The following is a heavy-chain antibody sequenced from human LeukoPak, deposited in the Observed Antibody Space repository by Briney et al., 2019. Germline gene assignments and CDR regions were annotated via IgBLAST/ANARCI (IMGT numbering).Heavy chain of an antibody. CDR2: ISSSGSNI. Sequence: PGGSLRLSCAASGFTFSSHNMNWVRQAPGKGLEWVSYISSSGSNIYYADSVKGRFTISRNNAKNSLFLQMNSLRDDDTAVYYCARGRYYDSSGYFDYWSQGTLVTVSS. CDR3: ARGRYYDSSGYFDY. V-gene: IGHV3-48*02. CDR1: GFTFSSHN. D-gene: IGHD3-22*01. J-gene: IGHJ4*02.